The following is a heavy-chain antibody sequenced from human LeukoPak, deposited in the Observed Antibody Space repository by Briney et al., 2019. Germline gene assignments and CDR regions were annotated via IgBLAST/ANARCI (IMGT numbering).Heavy chain of an antibody. D-gene: IGHD3-9*01. V-gene: IGHV4-59*01. J-gene: IGHJ3*02. Sequence: SETLSLTCTVSGGSISSYYWSWIRQPPGKGLEWIGYIYYSGSTNYNPSLKSRVTISVDTSKNQFSLKLSSVTAADTAVYYCASYDILTGYSDAFDIWGQGTMVTVSS. CDR1: GGSISSYY. CDR2: IYYSGST. CDR3: ASYDILTGYSDAFDI.